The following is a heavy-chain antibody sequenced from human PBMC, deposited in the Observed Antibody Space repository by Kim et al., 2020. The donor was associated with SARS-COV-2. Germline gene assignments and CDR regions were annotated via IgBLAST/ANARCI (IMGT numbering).Heavy chain of an antibody. Sequence: GSTNYADSVKGRFTVSRDSSRNTVYLQMNNLRVEDTAVYYCAGDIRHFDYWGQGTPVTVSS. J-gene: IGHJ4*02. V-gene: IGHV3-66*01. CDR3: AGDIRHFDY. CDR2: GST.